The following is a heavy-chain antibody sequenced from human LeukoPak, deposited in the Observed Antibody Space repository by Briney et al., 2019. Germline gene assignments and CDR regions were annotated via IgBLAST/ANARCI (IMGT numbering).Heavy chain of an antibody. J-gene: IGHJ3*02. Sequence: EASVKVSCKASGYTFTSYGISWVRQAPGQGLEWMGIINPSGGSTSYAQKFQGRVTMTRDTSTSTVYMELSSLRSEDTAVYYCARVDSTVEAFDIWGQGTMVTVSS. V-gene: IGHV1-46*01. CDR3: ARVDSTVEAFDI. D-gene: IGHD4-23*01. CDR1: GYTFTSYG. CDR2: INPSGGST.